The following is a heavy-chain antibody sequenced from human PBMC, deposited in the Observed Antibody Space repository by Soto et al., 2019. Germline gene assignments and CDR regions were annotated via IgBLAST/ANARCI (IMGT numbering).Heavy chain of an antibody. CDR1: GYSFTSYW. J-gene: IGHJ6*02. Sequence: PVESLKISCKGSGYSFTSYWVSCLLQMPVKVLEWMGRIDPSDSYTNYSPSFQGHVTISADKSISTAYLQWSSLKASDTAMYYCARLSRIAAAGTYYYGMDVWGQGTTVTVSS. CDR3: ARLSRIAAAGTYYYGMDV. V-gene: IGHV5-10-1*01. CDR2: IDPSDSYT. D-gene: IGHD6-13*01.